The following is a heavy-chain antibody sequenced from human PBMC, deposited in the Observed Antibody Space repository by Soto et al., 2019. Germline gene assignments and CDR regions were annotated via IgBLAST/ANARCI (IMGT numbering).Heavy chain of an antibody. CDR1: GYTFTSYG. CDR2: ISAYNGNT. D-gene: IGHD3-10*01. V-gene: IGHV1-18*01. J-gene: IGHJ6*03. Sequence: QVPLVQSGAEVKKPGASVKVSCKASGYTFTSYGISWVRQAPGQGLEWMGWISAYNGNTNYAQKLQGRVTMTTDTSTSTAYMELRSLRSDDTAVYYCALNYYGSGSYEPYYYYYYMDVWGKGTTVTVSS. CDR3: ALNYYGSGSYEPYYYYYYMDV.